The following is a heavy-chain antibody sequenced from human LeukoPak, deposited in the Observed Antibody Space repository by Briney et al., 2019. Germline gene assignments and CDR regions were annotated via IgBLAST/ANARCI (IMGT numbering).Heavy chain of an antibody. D-gene: IGHD6-19*01. Sequence: PGGSLRLSCAASGFTFSSYAMSCVRQAPGRGLEWVSAVSGSGGSTYYADSVKGRFTISRDNSKNTPYLQMNSLRAEDTAVYYCAKDPVAGTTSHFFHYWGQGTPVTVSS. V-gene: IGHV3-23*01. CDR1: GFTFSSYA. CDR2: VSGSGGST. J-gene: IGHJ4*02. CDR3: AKDPVAGTTSHFFHY.